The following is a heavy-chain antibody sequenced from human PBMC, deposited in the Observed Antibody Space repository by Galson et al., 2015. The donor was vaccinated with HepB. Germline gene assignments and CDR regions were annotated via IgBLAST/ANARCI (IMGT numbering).Heavy chain of an antibody. V-gene: IGHV1-46*01. Sequence: SVKVSCKASGYTFTSYYMHWVRQAPGQGLEWMGIINPSGGSTSYAQKFQGRVTMTRDTSTSTVYMELSSLRSEDTAVYYCARDSHLDYGDYYFDYWGPGTLVTVSS. D-gene: IGHD4-17*01. CDR1: GYTFTSYY. J-gene: IGHJ4*02. CDR3: ARDSHLDYGDYYFDY. CDR2: INPSGGST.